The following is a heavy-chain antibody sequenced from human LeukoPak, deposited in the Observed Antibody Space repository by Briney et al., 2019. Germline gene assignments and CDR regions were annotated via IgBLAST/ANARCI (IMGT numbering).Heavy chain of an antibody. J-gene: IGHJ6*02. V-gene: IGHV3-23*01. Sequence: GGSLRLSCAASGFTFSSYAMSWVRQAPGKGLEWVSAISGSGGSTYYADSVKGRFTISRDNSKNTLYLQMNSLRAEDTAVYYCARAVGDDPYGMDVWGQGTTVTVSS. CDR1: GFTFSSYA. CDR2: ISGSGGST. D-gene: IGHD1-1*01. CDR3: ARAVGDDPYGMDV.